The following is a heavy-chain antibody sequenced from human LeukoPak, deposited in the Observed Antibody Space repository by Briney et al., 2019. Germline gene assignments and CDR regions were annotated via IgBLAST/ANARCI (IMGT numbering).Heavy chain of an antibody. Sequence: SSETLSLTCTVSGGSISSSSYYWGWIRQPPGKGLEWIGSIYYSGSTYYNPSLKSRVTISVDTSKNQFSLKLSSVTAADTAVYYCARQEQPFDYWGQGTLVTVSS. D-gene: IGHD6-13*01. J-gene: IGHJ4*02. V-gene: IGHV4-39*01. CDR1: GGSISSSSYY. CDR2: IYYSGST. CDR3: ARQEQPFDY.